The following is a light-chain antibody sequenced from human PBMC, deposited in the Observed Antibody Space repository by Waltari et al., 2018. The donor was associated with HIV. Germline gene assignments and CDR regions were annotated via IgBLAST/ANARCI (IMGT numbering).Light chain of an antibody. Sequence: QSALTQPPSASGSLGQSVTISCTGTGSDIGGFEYVPWFQQHPGKVPKLLIYEVTQRPSGVPDRFSGSKSGNTASLTVSGLQADDEADYYCSSYESINNHVVFGGGTSLTVL. J-gene: IGLJ2*01. CDR1: GSDIGGFEY. CDR3: SSYESINNHVV. CDR2: EVT. V-gene: IGLV2-8*01.